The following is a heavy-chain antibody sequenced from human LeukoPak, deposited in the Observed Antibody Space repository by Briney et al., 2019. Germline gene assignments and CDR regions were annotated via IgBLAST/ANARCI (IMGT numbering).Heavy chain of an antibody. CDR1: GFTFSGYA. CDR3: ARDAYGMDV. J-gene: IGHJ6*02. Sequence: GGSLRLSCAASGFTFSGYAMHWVRQAPGKGLEWVAVISYDGSNKYYADSVKGRFTISRDNSKNTLYLQMNSLRAEDTAVYYCARDAYGMDVWGQGTTATVSS. CDR2: ISYDGSNK. V-gene: IGHV3-30*04.